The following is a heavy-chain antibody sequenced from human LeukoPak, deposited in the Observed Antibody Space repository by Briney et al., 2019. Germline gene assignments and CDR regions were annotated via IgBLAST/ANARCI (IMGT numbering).Heavy chain of an antibody. J-gene: IGHJ4*02. V-gene: IGHV3-53*01. CDR3: GRDGLINFDY. D-gene: IGHD3-16*01. Sequence: GGSLRLSCAASGFTVSRNYMNWVRQAPGKGLEWVSVIYRSGTTYYADSVKGRFTISRDNSKNRLYLQMNSLRAEDTAVYYCGRDGLINFDYWGQGTLVTVSS. CDR1: GFTVSRNY. CDR2: IYRSGTT.